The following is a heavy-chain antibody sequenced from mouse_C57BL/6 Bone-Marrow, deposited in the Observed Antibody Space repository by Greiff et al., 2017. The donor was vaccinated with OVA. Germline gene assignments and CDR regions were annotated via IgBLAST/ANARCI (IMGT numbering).Heavy chain of an antibody. CDR1: GYTFTSYW. CDR2: IDPSDSYT. J-gene: IGHJ2*01. Sequence: QVQLKQPGAELVKPGASVKLSCKASGYTFTSYWMQWVKQRPGQGLEWIGEIDPSDSYTNYNQKFKGKATLTVDTSSSTAYMQLSSRTSEDSAVYYCARVDYYVLFAYGGQGTTLPVSS. V-gene: IGHV1-50*01. CDR3: ARVDYYVLFAY. D-gene: IGHD1-1*01.